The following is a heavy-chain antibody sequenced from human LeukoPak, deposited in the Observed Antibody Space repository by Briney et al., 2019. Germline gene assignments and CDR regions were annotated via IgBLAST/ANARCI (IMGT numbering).Heavy chain of an antibody. Sequence: PSETLSLTCTVSGGSISSYYWSWIRQPPGKGLEWIGYIYYSGSTNYNPSLKSRVTISLDTSKNQISLRLSSLTAADTAVYYCARHALASPFDFWGQGTLATVSS. CDR2: IYYSGST. J-gene: IGHJ4*02. D-gene: IGHD6-19*01. V-gene: IGHV4-59*08. CDR3: ARHALASPFDF. CDR1: GGSISSYY.